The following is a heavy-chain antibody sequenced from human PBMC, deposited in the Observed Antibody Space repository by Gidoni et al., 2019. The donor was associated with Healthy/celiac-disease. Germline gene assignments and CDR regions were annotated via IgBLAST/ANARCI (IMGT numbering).Heavy chain of an antibody. CDR2: ISSSGSTI. CDR3: ARESETGYSSGWYIDDAFDI. D-gene: IGHD6-19*01. CDR1: GFTFSTYE. Sequence: EVQLVASGGALVQPGGSLRLSFSASGFTFSTYEMNWVRQAPGKGLVGVSYISSSGSTIYYADAVKGRFTISRDNAKNSLYLQMNSLRAEDTAVYYGARESETGYSSGWYIDDAFDIWGQGTMVTVSS. J-gene: IGHJ3*02. V-gene: IGHV3-48*03.